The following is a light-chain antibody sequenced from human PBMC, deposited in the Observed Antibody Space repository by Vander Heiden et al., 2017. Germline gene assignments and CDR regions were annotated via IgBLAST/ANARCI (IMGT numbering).Light chain of an antibody. CDR2: AAS. Sequence: DIQMTQSPSSLSASVGDRVTITCRASQSISSYLNWYQQKPGKAPKLLIYAASSLQSGVPSRFSGSGYGTDLTLTISSLQPEDFATYYCQQSYSTPQTFGQGTKVEIK. CDR3: QQSYSTPQT. V-gene: IGKV1-39*01. J-gene: IGKJ1*01. CDR1: QSISSY.